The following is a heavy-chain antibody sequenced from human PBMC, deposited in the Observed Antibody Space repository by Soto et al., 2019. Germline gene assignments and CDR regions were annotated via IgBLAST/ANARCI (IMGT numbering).Heavy chain of an antibody. CDR1: GFTFSSYA. CDR2: ISFDGNNK. Sequence: SGGSLRLSCAASGFTFSSYALHWVRQAPGKGLEWVAVISFDGNNKYYADSVKGRFTISRDNSKNTLYLQMNSLRAEDTAVYYCAKDLAEIAAAGSNYYYGMDVWGQGTTVTVSS. D-gene: IGHD6-13*01. CDR3: AKDLAEIAAAGSNYYYGMDV. V-gene: IGHV3-30-3*01. J-gene: IGHJ6*02.